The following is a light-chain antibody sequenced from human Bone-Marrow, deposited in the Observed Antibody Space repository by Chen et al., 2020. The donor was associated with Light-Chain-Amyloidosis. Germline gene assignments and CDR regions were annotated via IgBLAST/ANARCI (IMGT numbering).Light chain of an antibody. Sequence: SVVRQPAAEAGSPGQSVPSSCNGTSSDVGGDNHVSWYQQHPDKAPKLMIYEVTNRPSWVPDRFSGSKSDNAAPLTISGLQTEDEADYFCSSYAITNTLVFGSGTRVTVL. CDR2: EVT. CDR3: SSYAITNTLV. CDR1: SSDVGGDNH. J-gene: IGLJ1*01. V-gene: IGLV2-14*01.